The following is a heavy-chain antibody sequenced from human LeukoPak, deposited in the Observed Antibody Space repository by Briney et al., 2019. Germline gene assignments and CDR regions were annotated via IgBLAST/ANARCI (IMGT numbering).Heavy chain of an antibody. CDR1: GGSISSSSYY. D-gene: IGHD3-22*01. Sequence: PSETLSLTCTVSGGSISSSSYYWGWIRQPPGKGLEWIGYIYYSGSTNYNPSLKSRVTISVDTSKNQFSLKLSSVTAADTAVYYCARVYYYDSSGYYPNWFDPWGQGTLVTVSS. CDR2: IYYSGST. V-gene: IGHV4-61*05. J-gene: IGHJ5*02. CDR3: ARVYYYDSSGYYPNWFDP.